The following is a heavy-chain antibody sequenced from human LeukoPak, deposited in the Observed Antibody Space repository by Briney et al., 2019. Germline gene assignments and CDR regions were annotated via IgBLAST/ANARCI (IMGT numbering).Heavy chain of an antibody. CDR1: GFTFSSYW. J-gene: IGHJ4*02. V-gene: IGHV3-7*01. CDR3: ARAGGTSWADY. D-gene: IGHD6-13*01. Sequence: GGSLRLSCAASGFTFSSYWMSWVRQAPGKGLEWVANIKQDGSEKYYVDSVKGRFTISRDNGKNSLYLQMNSLRVEDTAIYYCARAGGTSWADYWGQGTLVTVSS. CDR2: IKQDGSEK.